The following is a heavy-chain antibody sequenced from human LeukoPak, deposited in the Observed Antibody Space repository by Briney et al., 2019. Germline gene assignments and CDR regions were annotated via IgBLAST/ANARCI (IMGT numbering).Heavy chain of an antibody. CDR2: ISYDGSNK. Sequence: PGGSLRLSCAASGFTFSSYAMHWVRQAPGKGLEWVAVISYDGSNKYYADSVKGRFTISRDNSRNTLYLQMNSLRAEDTAVYYCARGPRVWGGFPKQYRKTNWFDPWGQGTLVTVSS. V-gene: IGHV3-30*04. J-gene: IGHJ5*02. D-gene: IGHD3-16*01. CDR1: GFTFSSYA. CDR3: ARGPRVWGGFPKQYRKTNWFDP.